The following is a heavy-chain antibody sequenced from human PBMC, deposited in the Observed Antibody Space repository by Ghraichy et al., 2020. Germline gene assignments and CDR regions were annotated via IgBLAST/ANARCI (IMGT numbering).Heavy chain of an antibody. CDR2: YAPEDGER. CDR3: AIEYRPPPHVNLAVSEQT. CDR1: GYSLTDLS. D-gene: IGHD3-3*02. Sequence: ASVKVSCKVSGYSLTDLSVHWVRQTPGKGLEWLGFYAPEDGERMYAQTFQGRVTITADTSTDTAYMEVRSLTSADTALYFCAIEYRPPPHVNLAVSEQTWGQGTLVTVSS. J-gene: IGHJ1*01. V-gene: IGHV1-24*01.